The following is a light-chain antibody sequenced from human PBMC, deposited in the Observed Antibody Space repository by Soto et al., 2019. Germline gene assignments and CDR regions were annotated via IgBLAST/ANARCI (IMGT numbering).Light chain of an antibody. V-gene: IGKV3-15*01. CDR1: QGVGSN. CDR3: QQRYNWRS. CDR2: GAT. J-gene: IGKJ4*01. Sequence: MTRSPATLSVSAGARATLSCRASQGVGSNLGWYQQKPAQAPRLLISGATTRATGVPRRFSGSGSGTEFTLTVSSRQSEDSGIYYGQQRYNWRSFGGGTKGDLK.